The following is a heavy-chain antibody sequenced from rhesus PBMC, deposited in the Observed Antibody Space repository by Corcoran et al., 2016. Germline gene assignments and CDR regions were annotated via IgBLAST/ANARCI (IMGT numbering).Heavy chain of an antibody. J-gene: IGHJ1*01. Sequence: QVQLQESGPGLVKPSETLSLTCAVSGGSISSGNYYWSWIRQPPGKGLEWIGYITYSGSTSYNPSLKSRVTMSRDTSKNQFSLKLSSVTAADTAVYYCARAYSWNTPPGGYFEFWGQGALVTVSS. CDR3: ARAYSWNTPPGGYFEF. D-gene: IGHD1-20*01. V-gene: IGHV4-122*02. CDR2: ITYSGST. CDR1: GGSISSGNYY.